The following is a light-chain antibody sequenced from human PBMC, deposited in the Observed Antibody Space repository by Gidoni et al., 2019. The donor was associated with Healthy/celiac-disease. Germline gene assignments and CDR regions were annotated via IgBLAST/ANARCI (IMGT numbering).Light chain of an antibody. CDR3: QQCSNWPGGFT. V-gene: IGKV3-11*01. J-gene: IGKJ4*01. Sequence: EIVLTQSPATLSLSPGERATLSCRASQSVSSYLAWYQQKPGQAPRLLIYDASNRATGITARFSGSGSGTDFTLTISCLEREDLAVYYCQQCSNWPGGFTFGGGTKVEIK. CDR2: DAS. CDR1: QSVSSY.